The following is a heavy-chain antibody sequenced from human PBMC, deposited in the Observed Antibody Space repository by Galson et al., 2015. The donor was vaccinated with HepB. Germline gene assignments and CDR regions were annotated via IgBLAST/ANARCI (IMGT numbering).Heavy chain of an antibody. CDR1: GYIFTYFG. CDR3: VRDMTTYYFDSSGYNDFHH. CDR2: ISTHNGNT. D-gene: IGHD3-22*01. J-gene: IGHJ4*02. V-gene: IGHV1-18*04. Sequence: SVKVSCKASGYIFTYFGFSWVRQAPGQGLEWMGWISTHNGNTNYAKKFQGRLTITTDTSTAYMELRGLRSDDTAVYYCVRDMTTYYFDSSGYNDFHHWGQGTLVTVSS.